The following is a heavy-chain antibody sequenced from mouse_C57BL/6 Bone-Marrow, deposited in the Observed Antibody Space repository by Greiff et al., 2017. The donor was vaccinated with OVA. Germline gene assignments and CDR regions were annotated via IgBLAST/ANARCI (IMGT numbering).Heavy chain of an antibody. J-gene: IGHJ3*01. D-gene: IGHD1-1*01. CDR3: ARPITTVVSLAY. CDR1: GYTFTSYW. V-gene: IGHV1-53*01. Sequence: VQLQQPGTELVKPGASVKLSCKASGYTFTSYWMHWVKQRPGQGLEWIGNINPSNGGTNYNEKFKSKATLTVDKSSSTAYMQLSSLTSEDSAVYNSARPITTVVSLAYWGQGTLVTVSA. CDR2: INPSNGGT.